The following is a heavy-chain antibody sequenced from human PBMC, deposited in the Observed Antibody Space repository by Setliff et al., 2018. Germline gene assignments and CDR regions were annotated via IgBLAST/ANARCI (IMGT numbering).Heavy chain of an antibody. D-gene: IGHD3-22*01. J-gene: IGHJ5*02. V-gene: IGHV4-39*01. Sequence: SETLSLTCTVSGGSISSSSYYWGWSRQPPGKRLEWIGSIYYIGSTYYNPSLKSRVTISLDTSKNQFSLKLSSVTAADTAVYYCASVGSSRYASRAYYTDHWFDPWGQGTLVTVSS. CDR2: IYYIGST. CDR3: ASVGSSRYASRAYYTDHWFDP. CDR1: GGSISSSSYY.